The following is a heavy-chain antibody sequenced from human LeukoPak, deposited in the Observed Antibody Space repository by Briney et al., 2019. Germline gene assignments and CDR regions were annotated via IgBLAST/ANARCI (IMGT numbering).Heavy chain of an antibody. Sequence: GGSLRLSCAASGFTFSSYGMHWVRQAPGKGLEWVAVISYDGSNKYYADSVKGRFTISRDNSKNTLYLQMNSLRAEDTAVYYCAKVMWNAAMVTSLDYWGQGTLVTVSS. CDR3: AKVMWNAAMVTSLDY. D-gene: IGHD5-18*01. CDR1: GFTFSSYG. J-gene: IGHJ4*02. V-gene: IGHV3-30*18. CDR2: ISYDGSNK.